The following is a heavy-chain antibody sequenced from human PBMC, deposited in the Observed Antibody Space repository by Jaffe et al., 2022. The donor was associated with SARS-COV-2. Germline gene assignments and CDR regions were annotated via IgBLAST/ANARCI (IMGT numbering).Heavy chain of an antibody. CDR2: IKSRTDGGTT. Sequence: VQLVESGGGLVKPGGSLRLSCAASGFTFTYAWMSWVRQAPGKGLEWVGRIKSRTDGGTTVYAAPVEGRFTISRDDSKNTLYLQMNSLRPEDTAMYFCSTRDWANFDFWGQGALVTVSS. J-gene: IGHJ4*02. CDR3: STRDWANFDF. CDR1: GFTFTYAW. D-gene: IGHD2-21*02. V-gene: IGHV3-15*01.